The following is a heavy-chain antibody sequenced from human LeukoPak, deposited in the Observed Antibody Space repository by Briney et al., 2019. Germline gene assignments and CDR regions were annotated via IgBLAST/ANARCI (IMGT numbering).Heavy chain of an antibody. J-gene: IGHJ4*02. Sequence: TPSETLSLTCTVSGGSISSTYGHWDWIRQPPGKGLEWLGSIRYSGTTYYNPSLKGRVTIFVDTSNNQFSLRLRSVTAADTAVYYCARRLHYFDYWGQGSLVTVSS. V-gene: IGHV4-39*01. CDR1: GGSISSTYGH. D-gene: IGHD2-21*02. CDR2: IRYSGTT. CDR3: ARRLHYFDY.